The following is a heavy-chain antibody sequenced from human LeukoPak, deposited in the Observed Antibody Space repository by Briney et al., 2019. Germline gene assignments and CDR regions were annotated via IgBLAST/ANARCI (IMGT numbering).Heavy chain of an antibody. D-gene: IGHD3-22*01. CDR2: INHSGST. CDR3: ARLRYDSSGYYPPKDY. Sequence: SETLSLTCAVYGGSFSGYYWYWIRQSPGKGPEWIGEINHSGSTNYNPSLKSRVTISVDTSKNQFSLKLSSVTAADTAVYYCARLRYDSSGYYPPKDYWGQGTLVTVSS. V-gene: IGHV4-34*01. J-gene: IGHJ4*02. CDR1: GGSFSGYY.